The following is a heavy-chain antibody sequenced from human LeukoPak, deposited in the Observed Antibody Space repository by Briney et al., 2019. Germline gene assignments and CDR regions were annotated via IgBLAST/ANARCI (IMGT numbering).Heavy chain of an antibody. CDR1: GYTFTGYY. D-gene: IGHD3-3*01. J-gene: IGHJ3*02. CDR2: INPNSGGT. CDR3: ARDEDTYYDFWSGYYQGRGAFDI. V-gene: IGHV1-2*02. Sequence: GASVKVSCKASGYTFTGYYMHWVRQAPGQGLEWMGWINPNSGGTNYGQKFQGRVTMTRDTSISTAYMEPSRLRSDDTAVYYCARDEDTYYDFWSGYYQGRGAFDIWGQGTMVTVSS.